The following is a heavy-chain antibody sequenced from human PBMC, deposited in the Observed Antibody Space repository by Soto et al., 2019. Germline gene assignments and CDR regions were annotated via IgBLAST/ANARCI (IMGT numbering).Heavy chain of an antibody. CDR2: IWYDGSSK. CDR1: GFTFSSYG. J-gene: IGHJ4*02. V-gene: IGHV3-33*01. Sequence: GGSLRLSCAASGFTFSSYGMHWVRQAPGKGLEWVAVIWYDGSSKYYADSVKGRFTISRDNSKNTLYLQMNSLRAEDTAVYYCARERSCSSTSCPFDYWGQGTLVTVSS. D-gene: IGHD2-2*01. CDR3: ARERSCSSTSCPFDY.